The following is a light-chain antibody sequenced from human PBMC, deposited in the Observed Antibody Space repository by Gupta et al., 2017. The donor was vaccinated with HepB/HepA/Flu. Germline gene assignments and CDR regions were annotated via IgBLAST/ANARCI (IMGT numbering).Light chain of an antibody. CDR3: CAYGGIVGMVV. V-gene: IGLV2-23*02. Sequence: QSALTQPASVSGSPGQSITISCTGTSSDIGTYDLVSWYQQHPGKAPKLMIYEVTKRPSGVSNRFSGSKSGNRASLTISGLQAEDEADYYCCAYGGIVGMVVFGGGTKLTVL. CDR1: SSDIGTYDL. J-gene: IGLJ2*01. CDR2: EVT.